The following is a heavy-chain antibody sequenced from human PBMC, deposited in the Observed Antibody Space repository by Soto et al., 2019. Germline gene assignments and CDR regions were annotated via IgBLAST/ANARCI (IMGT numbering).Heavy chain of an antibody. CDR1: VGPISTYY. CDR3: ARYAGSSWFDY. J-gene: IGHJ4*02. V-gene: IGHV4-59*01. Sequence: SETLSLTCTVSVGPISTYYWSWIRQPPGKGLEWIGYIYYSGRTNYNPSLKSRVTISLDTSKNQFSLKLSSVTAADTAVYYCARYAGSSWFDYWGQGTLVTVSS. D-gene: IGHD6-13*01. CDR2: IYYSGRT.